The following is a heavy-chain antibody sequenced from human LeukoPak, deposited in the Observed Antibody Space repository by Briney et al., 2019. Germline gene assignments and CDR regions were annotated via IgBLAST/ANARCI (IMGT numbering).Heavy chain of an antibody. CDR3: ARDPYGDYVFDP. D-gene: IGHD4-17*01. CDR1: GDSITSSDHY. J-gene: IGHJ5*02. Sequence: SETLSLTCTLSGDSITSSDHYWVWIRQSPGKGLEWIGSVSHSGNTYYKSSLRSRVTVSLDTSKNEFSLKLTSVTAADTAVCYCARDPYGDYVFDPWGQGTLVTVSS. CDR2: VSHSGNT. V-gene: IGHV4-39*07.